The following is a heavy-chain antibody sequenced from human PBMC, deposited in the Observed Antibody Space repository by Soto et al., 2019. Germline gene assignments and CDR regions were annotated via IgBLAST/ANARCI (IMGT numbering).Heavy chain of an antibody. CDR1: GGSISSGGYY. CDR2: IYYSGNT. CDR3: ARATYYYDSSGYSDRVLDY. Sequence: QVQLQESGPGLVKPSQTLSLTCTVSGGSISSGGYYWSWIRQHPGKGLEWIGYIYYSGNTYYNPSLTPRVTISEHTSKNQFSLQLSSVTAADTAVYYCARATYYYDSSGYSDRVLDYWGQGTLVTVSS. D-gene: IGHD3-22*01. J-gene: IGHJ4*02. V-gene: IGHV4-31*03.